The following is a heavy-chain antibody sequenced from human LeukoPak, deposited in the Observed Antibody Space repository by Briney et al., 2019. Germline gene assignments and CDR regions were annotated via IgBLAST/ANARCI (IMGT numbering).Heavy chain of an antibody. CDR1: GFTFSSYW. D-gene: IGHD3-9*01. Sequence: GGSLRLSCAASGFTFSSYWVSWVRQAPGKGLEWVATIKQDGSEKYYVDSVKGRFTISRDNAKNSLYLQMNSLRAEDTAVYYCARSPPYYDILTGSYYFDYWGQGTLVTVSS. CDR3: ARSPPYYDILTGSYYFDY. V-gene: IGHV3-7*01. CDR2: IKQDGSEK. J-gene: IGHJ4*02.